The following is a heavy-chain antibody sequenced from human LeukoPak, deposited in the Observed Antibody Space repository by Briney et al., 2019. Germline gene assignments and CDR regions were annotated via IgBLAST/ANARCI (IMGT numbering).Heavy chain of an antibody. V-gene: IGHV4-59*01. Sequence: PSETLSLTCTVSGGSISTYYWNWIRQSPGKGLERIVHIYYSGNTNYNPSLKSRVTISVDTSKNQFSLKLSSVTAADTAVYYCAKDRSRWASSTLDYWGQGTLVTVSS. CDR2: IYYSGNT. D-gene: IGHD2-2*01. CDR3: AKDRSRWASSTLDY. J-gene: IGHJ4*02. CDR1: GGSISTYY.